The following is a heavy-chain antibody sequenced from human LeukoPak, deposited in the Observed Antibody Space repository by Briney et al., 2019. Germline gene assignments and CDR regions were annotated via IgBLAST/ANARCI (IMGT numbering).Heavy chain of an antibody. Sequence: PGGSLRLSCAASGFTFSSYGMHWVRQAPGKGLEWVALIRYDGSNKYYADSVKGRFTISRDNSKNTLYLQMNSLRAEDTAVYYCAKGGYRSSTSCYTGAFDIWGQGTMVTVSS. CDR2: IRYDGSNK. J-gene: IGHJ3*02. V-gene: IGHV3-30*02. CDR1: GFTFSSYG. CDR3: AKGGYRSSTSCYTGAFDI. D-gene: IGHD2-2*02.